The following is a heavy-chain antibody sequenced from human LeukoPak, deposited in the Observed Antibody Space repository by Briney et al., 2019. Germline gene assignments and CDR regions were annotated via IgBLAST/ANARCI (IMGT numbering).Heavy chain of an antibody. CDR1: GFTFSSYA. J-gene: IGHJ4*02. Sequence: GGSLRLSCAASGFTFSSYAMHWVRRAPGKGLEWVAVISYDGSNKYYAGSVKGRFTISRDNSKNTLFLQMNSLRAEDTAVYYCAREVIAAGYYWGQGTLVTVSS. V-gene: IGHV3-30-3*01. CDR3: AREVIAAGYY. CDR2: ISYDGSNK. D-gene: IGHD6-25*01.